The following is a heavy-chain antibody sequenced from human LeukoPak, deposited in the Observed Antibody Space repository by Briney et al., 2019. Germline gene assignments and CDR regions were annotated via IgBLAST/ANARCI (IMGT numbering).Heavy chain of an antibody. V-gene: IGHV4-39*01. CDR3: ARRTGSSSSRWFDP. CDR2: IYYSGST. D-gene: IGHD6-6*01. Sequence: SETLSLTCTVSGGSISSSSDYWGWIRQPPGKGLEWIANIYYSGSTFYNPSLKSRVTISVGTSKNQFSLKLSSVTAADTAVYYCARRTGSSSSRWFDPWGQGTLVTVSS. CDR1: GGSISSSSDY. J-gene: IGHJ5*02.